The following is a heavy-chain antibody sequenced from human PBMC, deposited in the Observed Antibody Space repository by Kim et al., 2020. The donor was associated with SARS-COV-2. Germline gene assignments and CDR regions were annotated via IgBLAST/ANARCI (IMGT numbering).Heavy chain of an antibody. Sequence: TYYADAMKGRFTIARDNSKNTLYLQMNSLRAEDTAVYYCAKESSSSQFDYWGQGTLVTVSS. D-gene: IGHD6-13*01. CDR3: AKESSSSQFDY. J-gene: IGHJ4*02. V-gene: IGHV3-23*01. CDR2: T.